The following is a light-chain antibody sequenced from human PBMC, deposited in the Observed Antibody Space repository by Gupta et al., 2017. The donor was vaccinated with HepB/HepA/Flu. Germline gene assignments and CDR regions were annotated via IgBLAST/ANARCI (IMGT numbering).Light chain of an antibody. Sequence: DIQMTQSPSSLSASVGDRVTITCRASQGISNYLAWYQQKPGKVPKLLIYAASTLQSGVPSRFSGSGFGTDFIPTITSLQPEDVAIYYCQKNNRAPRTFGQGTKVEIK. CDR3: QKNNRAPRT. CDR1: QGISNY. J-gene: IGKJ1*01. CDR2: AAS. V-gene: IGKV1-27*01.